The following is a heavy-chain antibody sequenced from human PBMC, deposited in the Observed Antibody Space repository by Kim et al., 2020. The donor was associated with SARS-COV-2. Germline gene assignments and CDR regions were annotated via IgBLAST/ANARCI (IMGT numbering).Heavy chain of an antibody. D-gene: IGHD3-3*01. V-gene: IGHV4-39*01. CDR2: T. CDR3: ARTGWRHGFDY. Sequence: TYYNPSLKSRVTISVDTSKNQFSLKLSSVTAADTAVYYCARTGWRHGFDYWGQGTLVTVSS. J-gene: IGHJ4*02.